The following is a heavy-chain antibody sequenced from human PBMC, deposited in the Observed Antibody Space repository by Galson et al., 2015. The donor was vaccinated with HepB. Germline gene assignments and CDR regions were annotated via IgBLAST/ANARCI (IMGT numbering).Heavy chain of an antibody. J-gene: IGHJ4*02. Sequence: SGYSFTSFWIGWVRQMPGKGLEWMGIINPGDSDTRYSPSFQGQVTISVDKSISTAYLQWSSLKASDTAMYHCARQGNGGLFDRWGQGTRVSVSS. CDR2: INPGDSDT. CDR3: ARQGNGGLFDR. CDR1: GYSFTSFW. V-gene: IGHV5-51*01. D-gene: IGHD3-9*01.